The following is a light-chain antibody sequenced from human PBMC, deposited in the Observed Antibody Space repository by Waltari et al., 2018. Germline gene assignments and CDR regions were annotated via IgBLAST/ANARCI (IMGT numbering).Light chain of an antibody. J-gene: IGKJ1*01. CDR3: QHYESLPVT. V-gene: IGKV3-20*01. CDR2: HAS. CDR1: QSISKY. Sequence: SCRASQSISKYLAWYQQKPGQAPRLLIYHASSRAAGIPDRFSGSGSGTDFCLSISRLEPEDFAVYYCQHYESLPVTFGQGTKVEIK.